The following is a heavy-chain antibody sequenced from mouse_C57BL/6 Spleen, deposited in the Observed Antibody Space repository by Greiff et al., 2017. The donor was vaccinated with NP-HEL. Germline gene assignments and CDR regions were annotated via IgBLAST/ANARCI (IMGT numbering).Heavy chain of an antibody. J-gene: IGHJ2*01. D-gene: IGHD1-1*01. CDR1: DSEVFPIAY. V-gene: IGHV15-2*01. CDR2: ILPSIGRT. CDR3: ARNYYGSSWGCDY. Sequence: QVQLKESGSELRSPGSSVKLSCKDFDSEVFPIAYMCWVRQKPGHGLEWIGGILPSIGRTIYGEKFEDKATLDADTLANTAYLELISLTSEDSAIYDCARNYYGSSWGCDYWGQGTTLTVSS.